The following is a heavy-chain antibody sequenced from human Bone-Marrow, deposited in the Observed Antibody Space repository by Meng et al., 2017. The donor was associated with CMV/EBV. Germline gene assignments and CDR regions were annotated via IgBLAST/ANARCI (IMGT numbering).Heavy chain of an antibody. V-gene: IGHV4-31*03. CDR3: ARVGAGWLQFFDY. CDR1: DGSISSGGYY. J-gene: IGHJ4*02. CDR2: IYYSGST. Sequence: SETLSLTCTVSDGSISSGGYYWSWIRQHPGKGLEWIGYIYYSGSTDYSPSLKSRVTISVDTSRNQFSLKLNSVTAADTAVYYCARVGAGWLQFFDYWGQGTLVTVYS. D-gene: IGHD5-24*01.